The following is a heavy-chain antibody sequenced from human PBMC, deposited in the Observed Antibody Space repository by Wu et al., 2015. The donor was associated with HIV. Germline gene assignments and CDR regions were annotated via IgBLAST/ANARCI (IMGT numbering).Heavy chain of an antibody. CDR2: IDPNGGTT. CDR1: GNTFNA. J-gene: IGHJ6*02. Sequence: QVHLVQSGAEVKKPGSSVKISCKASGNTFNAVNWVRQAPGQGLEWMGMIDPNGGTTTYSQKFQGRLTMTRDTSTNTVHMELSSLRSGDTAVYYCVSFSPVYSGSYSWDVWGPGTTVTVSS. D-gene: IGHD3-10*01. CDR3: VSFSPVYSGSYSWDV. V-gene: IGHV1-46*01.